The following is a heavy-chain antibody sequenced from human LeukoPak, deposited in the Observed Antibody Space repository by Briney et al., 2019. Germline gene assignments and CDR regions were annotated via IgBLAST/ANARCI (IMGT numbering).Heavy chain of an antibody. J-gene: IGHJ5*02. CDR2: IYYSGST. CDR3: ARDRSGGWFDP. Sequence: SETLSLTCTVSGGSISSYYWSWIRQPPGKGLEWIGYIYYSGSTYYNPSLKSRVTISVDTSKNQFSLKLSSVTAADTAVYYCARDRSGGWFDPWGQGTLVTVSS. V-gene: IGHV4-59*06. CDR1: GGSISSYY. D-gene: IGHD3-10*01.